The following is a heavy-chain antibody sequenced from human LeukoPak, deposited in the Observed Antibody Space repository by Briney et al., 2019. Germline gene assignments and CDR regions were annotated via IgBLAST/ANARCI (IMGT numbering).Heavy chain of an antibody. CDR3: ARGPHERSGYPDD. J-gene: IGHJ4*02. V-gene: IGHV1-18*01. Sequence: ASVKVSCKPFGYTFNTYGITWVRQAPGQGLEWMGWISPYNGNTNYAQKFQGRVTLTADTSTSTAYMELRSLRSDDTAVYYCARGPHERSGYPDDWGQGTLVTVSS. CDR2: ISPYNGNT. CDR1: GYTFNTYG. D-gene: IGHD3-22*01.